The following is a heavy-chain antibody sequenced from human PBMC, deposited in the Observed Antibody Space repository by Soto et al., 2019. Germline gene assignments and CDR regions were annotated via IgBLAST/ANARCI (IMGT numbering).Heavy chain of an antibody. CDR3: ARAGQYCTTGTCYPASMGV. J-gene: IGHJ6*04. D-gene: IGHD2-15*01. V-gene: IGHV3-53*04. CDR2: FYSGGKT. CDR1: GFTVSSSY. Sequence: EVQLVESGGGLVQPGGSLRLSCSASGFTVSSSYINWVRQAPGKGLEWVSTFYSGGKTYYADSVKGRFTISRHSSENTLYLQMNSLRSEDTDVYYCARAGQYCTTGTCYPASMGVWGEGTTVTVSS.